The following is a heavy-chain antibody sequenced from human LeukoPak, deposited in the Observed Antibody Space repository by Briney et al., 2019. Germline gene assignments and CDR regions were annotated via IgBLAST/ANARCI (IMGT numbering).Heavy chain of an antibody. J-gene: IGHJ4*02. Sequence: SETLSLTCTVPRGSISSTTYYTGPIRQPPGNGLERTGGIYYSGSTYYNPPINNRGTLTDDPSKNQFSQHPSSVTAPDSPVEYCARHRPNAYGGNSGVFDYWGQGNLVTVSS. CDR3: ARHRPNAYGGNSGVFDY. D-gene: IGHD4-23*01. CDR2: IYYSGST. V-gene: IGHV4-39*01. CDR1: RGSISSTTYY.